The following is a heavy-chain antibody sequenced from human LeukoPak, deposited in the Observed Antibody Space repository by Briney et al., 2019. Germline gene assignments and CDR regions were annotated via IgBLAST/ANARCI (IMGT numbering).Heavy chain of an antibody. CDR3: AREYYDFWSGYSLGY. CDR2: ISSSGSTI. CDR1: GFTFSDYY. D-gene: IGHD3-3*01. J-gene: IGHJ4*02. V-gene: IGHV3-11*04. Sequence: GGSLRLSCAASGFTFSDYYMSWIRQAPGKGLEWVSYISSSGSTIYYADSVKGRFTISRDNAKNSLYLQMNSLRAEDTAVYYCAREYYDFWSGYSLGYWGQGTLVTVSS.